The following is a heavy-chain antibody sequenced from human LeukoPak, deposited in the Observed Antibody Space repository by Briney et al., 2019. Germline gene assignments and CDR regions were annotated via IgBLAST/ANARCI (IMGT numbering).Heavy chain of an antibody. CDR1: GGSISSSSYY. J-gene: IGHJ4*02. V-gene: IGHV4-39*07. Sequence: SETLSLTCTVSGGSISSSSYYWGWIRQPPGKGLEWIGYIYYSGSTYYNPSLKSRVTISVDTSKNQFSLKLSSVTAADTAVYYCARDYEVVTSFDYWGQGTLVTVSS. D-gene: IGHD2-21*02. CDR2: IYYSGST. CDR3: ARDYEVVTSFDY.